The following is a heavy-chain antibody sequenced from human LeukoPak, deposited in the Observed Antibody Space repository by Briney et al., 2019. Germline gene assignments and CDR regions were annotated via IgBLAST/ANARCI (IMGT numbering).Heavy chain of an antibody. CDR3: ARGRYSFGY. Sequence: PSETLSLTCAVYGGSFSGYYWSWIRQPPGKGLEWIGEINHSGSTNYYPSLKSRVTISVDTSKNQFSLNLSSVTAADTAVYFCARGRYSFGYWGQGTLVTVSS. J-gene: IGHJ4*02. V-gene: IGHV4-34*01. CDR1: GGSFSGYY. D-gene: IGHD5-18*01. CDR2: INHSGST.